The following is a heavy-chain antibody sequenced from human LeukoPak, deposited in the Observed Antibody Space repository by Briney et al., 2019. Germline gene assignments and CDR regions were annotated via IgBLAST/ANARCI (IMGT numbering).Heavy chain of an antibody. CDR2: MNPNSGNT. D-gene: IGHD1-26*01. Sequence: GASVKVSCKASGYTFTSYYFSWVRQATGQGLEWMGWMNPNSGNTGYAQKFQGRVTMTRNTSISTAYMELSSLRSEDTAVYYCARGSAKGARKGWFDPWGQGTLVTVSS. V-gene: IGHV1-8*01. CDR1: GYTFTSYY. J-gene: IGHJ5*02. CDR3: ARGSAKGARKGWFDP.